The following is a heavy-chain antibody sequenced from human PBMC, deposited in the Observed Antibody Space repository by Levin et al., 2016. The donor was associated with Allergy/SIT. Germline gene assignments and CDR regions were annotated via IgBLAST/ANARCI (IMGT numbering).Heavy chain of an antibody. D-gene: IGHD6-13*01. J-gene: IGHJ5*02. CDR1: GLTFSSNW. CDR3: ARPRYSSSWFEH. V-gene: IGHV3-74*01. CDR2: INGDGSST. Sequence: GGSLRLSCAASGLTFSSNWMYWFXQAPGKGLVWVSRINGDGSSTSYADSVKGRFTISRDNAKNTLYLQMNSLRAEDTAVYYCARPRYSSSWFEHWGQGTLVTVSS.